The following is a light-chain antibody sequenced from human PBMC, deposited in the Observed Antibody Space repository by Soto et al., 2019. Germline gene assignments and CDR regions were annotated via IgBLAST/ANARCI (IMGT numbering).Light chain of an antibody. CDR3: SSLSSSNTWV. CDR2: DAT. V-gene: IGLV2-8*01. CDR1: SSAVGAYNY. J-gene: IGLJ3*02. Sequence: QSALTQPPSASVSPGQSVTISCTGTSSAVGAYNYVSWYQQHAGKAPRLVIYDATKRPSGFPDRFSCSKSANTASLTISGLQDDDEADYYCSSLSSSNTWVFGGGTKLTVL.